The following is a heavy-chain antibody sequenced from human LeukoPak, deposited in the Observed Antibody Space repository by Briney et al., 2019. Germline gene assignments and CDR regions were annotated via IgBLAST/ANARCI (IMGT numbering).Heavy chain of an antibody. CDR1: GGSISSHY. CDR3: ARGGPYYYDY. J-gene: IGHJ4*02. Sequence: PSETLSLTCTVSGGSISSHYWSWIRQPPGKGLEWIGYIYYSGSTNYNPSLKSRVTISVDTSKNQFSLKLSSVTAADTAVYYCARGGPYYYDYWGQGTPVTVSS. V-gene: IGHV4-59*11. D-gene: IGHD1-26*01. CDR2: IYYSGST.